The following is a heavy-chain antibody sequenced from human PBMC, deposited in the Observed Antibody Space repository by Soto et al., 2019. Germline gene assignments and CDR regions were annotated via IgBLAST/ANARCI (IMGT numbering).Heavy chain of an antibody. J-gene: IGHJ6*02. CDR3: ARGNPFNYAGFDV. V-gene: IGHV1-8*01. CDR1: GYTFSDFD. Sequence: QAHLEQSGAELKRPGASVKVSCKASGYTFSDFDISWLRQASGEGPEWMGRMNAKSGDTFFPQRFQGKFNMTLDTSLSTAYMEVGSLTSDDTAIYYWARGNPFNYAGFDVWGQGTTVAVSS. CDR2: MNAKSGDT. D-gene: IGHD3-16*01.